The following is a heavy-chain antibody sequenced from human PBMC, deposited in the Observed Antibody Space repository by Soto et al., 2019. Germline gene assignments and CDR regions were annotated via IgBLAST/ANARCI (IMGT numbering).Heavy chain of an antibody. CDR3: ARDPAP. CDR1: GGSITRGGYY. CDR2: IYNSGTT. J-gene: IGHJ5*02. Sequence: QVQLQESGPGLVKPSETLSLTCTVSGGSITRGGYYWSWIRQHPGKGLEWIGYIYNSGTTDYNPSLXSXXTISVDTSKNQFSLKLTSVTAADTAVYYCARDPAPWGQGTLVTVSS. V-gene: IGHV4-31*03.